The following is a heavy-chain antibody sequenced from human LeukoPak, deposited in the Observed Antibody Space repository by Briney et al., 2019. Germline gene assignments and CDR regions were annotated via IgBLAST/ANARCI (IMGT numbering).Heavy chain of an antibody. CDR3: ARVSYSSSWSDKSYYYYYMDV. Sequence: SETLSLTCTVSGYSISSGYYWGWIRQPPGKGLEWIGSIYHSGSTYYNPSLKSRVTISVDTSKNQFSLKLSSVTAADTAVYYCARVSYSSSWSDKSYYYYYMDVWGKGTTVTVSS. CDR1: GYSISSGYY. J-gene: IGHJ6*03. D-gene: IGHD6-13*01. CDR2: IYHSGST. V-gene: IGHV4-38-2*02.